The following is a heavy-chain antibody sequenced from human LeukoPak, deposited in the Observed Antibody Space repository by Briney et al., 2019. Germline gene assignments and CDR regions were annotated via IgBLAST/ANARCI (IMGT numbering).Heavy chain of an antibody. V-gene: IGHV4-59*01. CDR2: IYYSGST. D-gene: IGHD2-15*01. Sequence: SETLSLTCTVSGGSISSYYWSWIRQPPGKGLEWIGYIYYSGSTNYNPSLKGRVTISVDTSKNQFSLKLSSVTAADTAVYYCARLEYCSGGSCYPYYFDYWGQGTLVTVSS. CDR3: ARLEYCSGGSCYPYYFDY. J-gene: IGHJ4*02. CDR1: GGSISSYY.